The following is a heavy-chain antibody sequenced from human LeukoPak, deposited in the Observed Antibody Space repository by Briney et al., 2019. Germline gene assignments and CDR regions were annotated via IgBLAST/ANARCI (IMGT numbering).Heavy chain of an antibody. CDR2: ITSGFTP. J-gene: IGHJ4*02. V-gene: IGHV3-53*01. Sequence: GGSLRLSCAASGFTVSTYYMTWVRQAPGKGLEWVSGITSGFTPHYADSVKGRFTISRDNSKNTFHLQMNSLRAEDTAVYYCAKDYSDSRVGDVFFEYWGQGTLVTVSS. CDR3: AKDYSDSRVGDVFFEY. CDR1: GFTVSTYY. D-gene: IGHD1-26*01.